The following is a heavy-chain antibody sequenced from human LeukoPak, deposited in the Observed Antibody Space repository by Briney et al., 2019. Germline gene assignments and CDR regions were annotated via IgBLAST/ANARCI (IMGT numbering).Heavy chain of an antibody. Sequence: GESLKISCKGSGYSFTSYWIGWVRQMPGKGLEWMGIIYPGDSDTRYSPSFQGQVTISADKSISTAYLQWSSLKASDTAMYYCAIHGPGYSSGWLFNFDYWGQGTLVTVSS. J-gene: IGHJ4*02. CDR2: IYPGDSDT. CDR1: GYSFTSYW. CDR3: AIHGPGYSSGWLFNFDY. D-gene: IGHD6-19*01. V-gene: IGHV5-51*01.